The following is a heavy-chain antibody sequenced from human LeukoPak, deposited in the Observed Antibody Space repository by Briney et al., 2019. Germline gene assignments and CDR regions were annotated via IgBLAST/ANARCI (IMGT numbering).Heavy chain of an antibody. V-gene: IGHV3-21*01. D-gene: IGHD3-22*01. CDR3: ARTDYDSSGYYHAFDI. Sequence: GGSLRLSCAASGFTFSTYSMNWVRQAPGKGLEWVSSISSSSSYIYYADSVKGRFTISRDNAKNSLYLQMNSLRAEDTAVYYCARTDYDSSGYYHAFDIWGQGTMVTVSS. CDR1: GFTFSTYS. CDR2: ISSSSSYI. J-gene: IGHJ3*02.